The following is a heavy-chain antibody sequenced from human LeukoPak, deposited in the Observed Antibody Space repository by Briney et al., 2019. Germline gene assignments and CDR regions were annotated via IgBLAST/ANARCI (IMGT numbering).Heavy chain of an antibody. CDR3: ARAPITIFGVVYWYFDL. CDR1: GGSISSYY. D-gene: IGHD3-3*01. CDR2: IYTSGST. J-gene: IGHJ2*01. V-gene: IGHV4-4*07. Sequence: SETLSLTCTVSGGSISSYYWSWIRQPAGKGLEWIGRIYTSGSTNYNPSLKSRVTMSVDTSKNQFSLKLSSVTAADTAVYCCARAPITIFGVVYWYFDLWGRGTLVTVSS.